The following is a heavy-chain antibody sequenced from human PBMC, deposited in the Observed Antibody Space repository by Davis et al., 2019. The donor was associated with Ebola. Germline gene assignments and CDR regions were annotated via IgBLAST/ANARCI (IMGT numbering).Heavy chain of an antibody. CDR2: IFPDDSDT. D-gene: IGHD6-6*01. Sequence: GESLKIPCQGSGYNFANYWITWVRQMPGKGLEWVGIIFPDDSDTRYSPSFQGQVTISVDKSISTAYLQWSSLKASDSAMYYCAGHWPLRPVRPEHLDSWGQGTLVTVSS. CDR3: AGHWPLRPVRPEHLDS. J-gene: IGHJ4*02. V-gene: IGHV5-51*01. CDR1: GYNFANYW.